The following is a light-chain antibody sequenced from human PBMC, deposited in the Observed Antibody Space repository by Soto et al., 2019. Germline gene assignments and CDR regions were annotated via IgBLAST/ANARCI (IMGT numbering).Light chain of an antibody. V-gene: IGLV2-14*03. J-gene: IGLJ1*01. Sequence: LTQPASVSGSPGQSITISCTGTSSDVGGYNYVSWYQHHPGKAPKLMIFDVSNRPSGVSKRFSGSKSGNTASLTISGLQPEDEADYYCSSYTTSNTRQIVFGTGTKVTVL. CDR3: SSYTTSNTRQIV. CDR1: SSDVGGYNY. CDR2: DVS.